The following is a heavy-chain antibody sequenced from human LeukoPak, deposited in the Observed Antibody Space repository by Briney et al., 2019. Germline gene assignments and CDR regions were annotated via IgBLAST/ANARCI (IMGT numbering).Heavy chain of an antibody. CDR2: IYYSGTT. J-gene: IGHJ1*01. CDR3: ARHASGWYTD. D-gene: IGHD6-19*01. CDR1: GGSISSGDYY. V-gene: IGHV4-39*01. Sequence: PSETLSLTCAVSGGSISSGDYYWAWIRQPPGKGQQWIGSIYYSGTTYYNPFLKSRLTISRDTSKNQFSLKLSSVTTADTAVYYCARHASGWYTDRGQGTLVTVSS.